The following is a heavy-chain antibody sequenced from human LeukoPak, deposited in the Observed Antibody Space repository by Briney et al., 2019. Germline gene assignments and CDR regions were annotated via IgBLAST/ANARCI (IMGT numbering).Heavy chain of an antibody. V-gene: IGHV1-8*01. D-gene: IGHD3-10*01. J-gene: IGHJ4*02. Sequence: GASVNVSRLSSGYDFSNYDINWLRQAPAQGLEWMGRMNPKSGYTDYAPKFQGRVTFSRDTFVNTDYMEVNTLKSEDTAIYFCARVRIPYVSGHYFRFEYWGQGTLVTVSS. CDR3: ARVRIPYVSGHYFRFEY. CDR1: GYDFSNYD. CDR2: MNPKSGYT.